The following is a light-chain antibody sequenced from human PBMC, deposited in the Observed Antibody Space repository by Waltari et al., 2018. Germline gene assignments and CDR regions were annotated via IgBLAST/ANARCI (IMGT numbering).Light chain of an antibody. Sequence: QSVLTQPPSASGTPGQRVTISCSVSSSNIGSNYVYWYQQLPGTAPKLLIYRNNHRRLGGPDRLSGSKSGTTASLASSGLRSEVEADYDCAAWDDSRSGLVFGGGTKLTVL. CDR1: SSNIGSNY. CDR3: AAWDDSRSGLV. J-gene: IGLJ2*01. V-gene: IGLV1-47*01. CDR2: RNN.